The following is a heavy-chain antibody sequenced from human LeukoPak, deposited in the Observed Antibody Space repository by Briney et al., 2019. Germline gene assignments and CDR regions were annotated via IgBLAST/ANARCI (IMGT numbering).Heavy chain of an antibody. CDR3: ASQGIAALDY. Sequence: SETLSLTCTVSGGSISSYYWSWIRQPPGKGLEWIGYIYYSGSTNYNPSLKSRVTISVDRSKNQFSLKLSSVTAADTAVYYCASQGIAALDYWGQGTLVTVSS. CDR2: IYYSGST. D-gene: IGHD6-25*01. J-gene: IGHJ4*02. CDR1: GGSISSYY. V-gene: IGHV4-59*12.